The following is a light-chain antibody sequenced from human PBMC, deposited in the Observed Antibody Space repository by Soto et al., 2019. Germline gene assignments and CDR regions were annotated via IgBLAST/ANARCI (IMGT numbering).Light chain of an antibody. CDR1: SSNIGAGYD. J-gene: IGLJ1*01. Sequence: QPVLTQSPSVSGAPGQRVTISCTGSSSNIGAGYDVHWYQQLPGTAPKLLIYGNSNRPSGVPDRFSGSKSGTSASLAITGLQAEDEADYYCQSYDSSLSFYVFGTGTKLTVL. CDR2: GNS. V-gene: IGLV1-40*01. CDR3: QSYDSSLSFYV.